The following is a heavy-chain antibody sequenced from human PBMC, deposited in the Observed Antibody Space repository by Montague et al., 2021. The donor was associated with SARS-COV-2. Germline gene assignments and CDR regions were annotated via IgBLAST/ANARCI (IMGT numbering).Heavy chain of an antibody. D-gene: IGHD2-8*01. CDR3: ARLLRSCTNGVCRTYYYAMDV. V-gene: IGHV4-59*01. Sequence: SETLSLTCTVSGGSISGYYWSWIRQPPGKGLEWIGYIYYSGSTMYNPFLESRVTVSVDRSKNQFSLKLSSVTAADTAVYYCARLLRSCTNGVCRTYYYAMDVGGQGTTVTVSS. J-gene: IGHJ6*02. CDR1: GGSISGYY. CDR2: IYYSGST.